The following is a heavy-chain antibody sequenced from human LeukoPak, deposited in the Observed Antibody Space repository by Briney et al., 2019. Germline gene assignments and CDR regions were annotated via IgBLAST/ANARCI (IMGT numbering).Heavy chain of an antibody. CDR3: ARDLRRGSSSWYVSGGDY. CDR2: ITAYNDNT. CDR1: GYTFTSYS. J-gene: IGHJ4*02. Sequence: ASVKVSCKASGYTFTSYSISWVRQAPGQGLEWIGWITAYNDNTYYAQKLQGRVTMTTDTSTSTAYMELKSLRSDDTAVYYCARDLRRGSSSWYVSGGDYWGQGTLVTVSS. D-gene: IGHD6-13*01. V-gene: IGHV1-18*01.